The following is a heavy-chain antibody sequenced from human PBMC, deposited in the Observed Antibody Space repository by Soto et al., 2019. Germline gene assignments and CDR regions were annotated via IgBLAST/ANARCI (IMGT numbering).Heavy chain of an antibody. V-gene: IGHV4-61*08. CDR1: GGSISSGGYY. D-gene: IGHD2-15*01. J-gene: IGHJ5*02. CDR2: IYYGGST. CDR3: ARLGEYCQSLDP. Sequence: SETLSLTCTVSGGSISSGGYYWSWIRQHPGKGLEWVGYIYYGGSTSYNPSLKSRVTISLETSKSQFSLRLSSVTAADTAVYYCARLGEYCQSLDPWSPGTLDTVSS.